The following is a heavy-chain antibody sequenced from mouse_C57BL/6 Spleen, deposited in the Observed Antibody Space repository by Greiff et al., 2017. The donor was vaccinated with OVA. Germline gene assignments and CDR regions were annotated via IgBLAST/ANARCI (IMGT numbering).Heavy chain of an antibody. CDR1: GYAFSSYW. V-gene: IGHV1-80*01. Sequence: VKLVESGAELVKPGASVKISCKASGYAFSSYWMNWVKQRPGKGLEWIGQIYPGDGDTNYNGKFKGKATLTADKSSSTAYMQLSSLTSEDSAVYFCARLYYYGSSYWYFDVWGTGTTVTVSS. D-gene: IGHD1-1*01. CDR2: IYPGDGDT. J-gene: IGHJ1*03. CDR3: ARLYYYGSSYWYFDV.